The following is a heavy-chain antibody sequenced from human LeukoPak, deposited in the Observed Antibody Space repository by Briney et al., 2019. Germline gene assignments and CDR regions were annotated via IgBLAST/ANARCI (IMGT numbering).Heavy chain of an antibody. V-gene: IGHV4-59*01. D-gene: IGHD3-3*01. J-gene: IGHJ3*02. Sequence: PSETQSLTCTVSGGSISSYYWSWIRQPPGKGLEWIGYSYYSGSTKYNPSLKSRVTISVDTSKNQFFLKLSSVTAADTAVYYCARGLLEWLLSGAFDIWGQGTMVTVSS. CDR3: ARGLLEWLLSGAFDI. CDR2: SYYSGST. CDR1: GGSISSYY.